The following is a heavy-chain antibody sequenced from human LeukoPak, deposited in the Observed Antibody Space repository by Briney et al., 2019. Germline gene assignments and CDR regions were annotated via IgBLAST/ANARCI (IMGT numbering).Heavy chain of an antibody. V-gene: IGHV3-48*03. CDR2: ISSSGSTI. Sequence: PGGSLRLSCAASGFTFSSYEMNWVRQAPGKGLEWVSYISSSGSTIYYAVSVKGRFTISRDNAKNSLYLQMNSLRAEDTAVYYCARERIGDDAFDIWGQGTMVTVSS. CDR3: ARERIGDDAFDI. D-gene: IGHD2-15*01. CDR1: GFTFSSYE. J-gene: IGHJ3*02.